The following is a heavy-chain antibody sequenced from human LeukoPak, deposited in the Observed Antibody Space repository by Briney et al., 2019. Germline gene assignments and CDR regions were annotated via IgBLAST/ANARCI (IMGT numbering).Heavy chain of an antibody. CDR1: GFTFDDYA. J-gene: IGHJ4*02. CDR3: AKEAAAGYFDY. D-gene: IGHD6-13*01. Sequence: PGRSLRLSCAASGFTFDDYAMHWVRQAPGKGLEWVSGISWNSGSIGYADSVKGRFTISRDNAKNSLYLQMNSLRAEDTALYCCAKEAAAGYFDYWGQGTLVTVSS. CDR2: ISWNSGSI. V-gene: IGHV3-9*01.